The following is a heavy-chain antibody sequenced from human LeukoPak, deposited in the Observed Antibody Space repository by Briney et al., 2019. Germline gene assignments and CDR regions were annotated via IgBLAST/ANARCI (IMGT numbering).Heavy chain of an antibody. D-gene: IGHD3-10*01. V-gene: IGHV3-23*01. Sequence: GGSLRLSCAASGFTFSSYAMSWVRQAPGNGLEWVSAISGSGGSTYYADSVKGRFTISRDNSKNTLYLQMNSLRAEDTAVYYCAKRWYYGSGYGMDVWGQGTTVTVSS. CDR3: AKRWYYGSGYGMDV. CDR1: GFTFSSYA. J-gene: IGHJ6*02. CDR2: ISGSGGST.